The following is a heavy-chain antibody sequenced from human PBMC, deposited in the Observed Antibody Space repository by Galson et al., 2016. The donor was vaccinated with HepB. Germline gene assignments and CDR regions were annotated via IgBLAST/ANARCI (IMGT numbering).Heavy chain of an antibody. J-gene: IGHJ6*02. D-gene: IGHD5-18*01. Sequence: SVKVSCTASGYTFTSYAMHWVRQAPGQRLEWMGWINAGNGNTKYSQKLQGRVTITRDTSASTAYMELSSLRSEDTAVYYCARDMAPIQLWLRYYYYGMDVWGQGTTVTVSS. CDR2: INAGNGNT. V-gene: IGHV1-3*01. CDR1: GYTFTSYA. CDR3: ARDMAPIQLWLRYYYYGMDV.